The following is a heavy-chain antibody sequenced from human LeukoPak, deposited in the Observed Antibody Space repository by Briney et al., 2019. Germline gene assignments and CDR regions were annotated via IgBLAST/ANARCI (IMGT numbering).Heavy chain of an antibody. V-gene: IGHV1-69*06. D-gene: IGHD2-15*01. CDR3: ARDSGYCSGGSCHHARYYYYGMDV. J-gene: IGHJ6*04. Sequence: SVKVSCKASGGTFSSYAISWVRQAPGQGLEWMGGIIPIFGTANYAQKFQDRVTITADKSTSTAYMELSSLRSEDTAVYYCARDSGYCSGGSCHHARYYYYGMDVWGKGTTVTVSS. CDR2: IIPIFGTA. CDR1: GGTFSSYA.